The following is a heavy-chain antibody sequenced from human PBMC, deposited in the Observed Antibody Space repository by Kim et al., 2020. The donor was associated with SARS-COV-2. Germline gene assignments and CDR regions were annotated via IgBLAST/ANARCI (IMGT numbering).Heavy chain of an antibody. CDR3: ATGTTVGR. J-gene: IGHJ4*02. CDR2: GGTT. D-gene: IGHD4-17*01. Sequence: GGTTEYTAPVKGRFTITRDDTKNTLYLQMNSLKAEDTAVYYCATGTTVGRWGQGTLVTVSS. V-gene: IGHV3-15*01.